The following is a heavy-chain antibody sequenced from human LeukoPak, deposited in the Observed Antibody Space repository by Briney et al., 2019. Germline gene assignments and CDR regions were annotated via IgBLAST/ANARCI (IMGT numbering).Heavy chain of an antibody. CDR1: GFTFSSYG. V-gene: IGHV1-18*01. CDR3: ARVRPWFDP. J-gene: IGHJ5*02. D-gene: IGHD3-10*01. CDR2: ISAYNTDT. Sequence: GGSLRLSCAASGFTFSSYGMHWVRQAPGQGLEWMGWISAYNTDTNYAQNLQGRVTMTTDPSTNTAYMELKNLRSDDTAVYYCARVRPWFDPWGQGTLVTVSS.